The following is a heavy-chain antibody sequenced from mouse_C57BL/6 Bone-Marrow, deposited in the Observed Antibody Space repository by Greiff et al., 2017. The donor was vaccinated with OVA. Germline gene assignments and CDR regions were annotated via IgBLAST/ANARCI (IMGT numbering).Heavy chain of an antibody. D-gene: IGHD2-2*01. CDR2: IYPGSGNI. Sequence: QVQLQQSGAELVRPGASVKLSCKASGYTFTDYYISWVKQRPGQGLEWIARIYPGSGNIYNNEKFKGKATLTAEKSSSTAYMQLSSLTSDDSAVYFCARSERLRDYFDYWGQGTTLTVSS. CDR3: ARSERLRDYFDY. J-gene: IGHJ2*01. CDR1: GYTFTDYY. V-gene: IGHV1-76*01.